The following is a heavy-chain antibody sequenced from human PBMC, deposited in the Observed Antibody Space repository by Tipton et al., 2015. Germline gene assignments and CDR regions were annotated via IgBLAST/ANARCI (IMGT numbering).Heavy chain of an antibody. V-gene: IGHV4-38-2*01. CDR2: IQYSGGT. D-gene: IGHD4-23*01. Sequence: GLVKPSETLSLTCAVSAYSISSDYYWGWIRQPPGKELQWIGYIQYSGGTNYNPSLESRVSMSVDTSKTQFSLEMRSVTATDTAVYYCARARGRHGGLFDSWGQGILVTVSP. J-gene: IGHJ4*02. CDR3: ARARGRHGGLFDS. CDR1: AYSISSDYY.